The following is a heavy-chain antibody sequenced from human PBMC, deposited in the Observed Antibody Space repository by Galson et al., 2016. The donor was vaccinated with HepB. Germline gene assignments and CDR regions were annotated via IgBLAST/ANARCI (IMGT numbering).Heavy chain of an antibody. CDR3: AREFYGGYFDY. V-gene: IGHV1-24*01. CDR1: GYTVTELP. Sequence: SVKVSCKVSGYTVTELPIHWVRQAPGKGLEWMGGVDPADGETIYPQKFQGRVTMTRDTSTTTAYMDLSSLESEDSAVYYCAREFYGGYFDYWGQGTLVTVSS. CDR2: VDPADGET. J-gene: IGHJ4*02. D-gene: IGHD4-17*01.